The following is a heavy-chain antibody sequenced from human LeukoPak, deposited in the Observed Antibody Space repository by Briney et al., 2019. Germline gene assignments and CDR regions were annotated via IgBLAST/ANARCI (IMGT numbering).Heavy chain of an antibody. CDR2: ISSSGNTI. V-gene: IGHV3-48*03. CDR1: GFTFSSYE. Sequence: GGSLRLSCAASGFTFSSYEMNWVRQAPGKGLEWVSYISSSGNTIYYADSVKGRFTISRDNAKNSLYLQMNSLRAEDTAVYYCARYGLGAHAFDIWGQGTMVTVSS. D-gene: IGHD3/OR15-3a*01. CDR3: ARYGLGAHAFDI. J-gene: IGHJ3*02.